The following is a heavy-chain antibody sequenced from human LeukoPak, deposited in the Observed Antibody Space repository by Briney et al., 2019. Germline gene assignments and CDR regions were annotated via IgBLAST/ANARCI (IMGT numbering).Heavy chain of an antibody. CDR1: GFNFRDYY. V-gene: IGHV3-11*01. CDR3: ARGGWSRGWFDP. Sequence: PGGSLRLSCAASGFNFRDYYMSWIRQAPGKGLEWLSYISMRGSVIQYSDSVKGRFTTSRDNVKNSLHLQMDSLRVDDTAVYYCARGGWSRGWFDPWGQGTLVSVSS. J-gene: IGHJ5*02. CDR2: ISMRGSVI. D-gene: IGHD3-22*01.